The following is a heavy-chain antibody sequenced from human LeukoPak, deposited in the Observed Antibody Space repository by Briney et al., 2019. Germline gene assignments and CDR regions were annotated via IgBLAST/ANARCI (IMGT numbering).Heavy chain of an antibody. V-gene: IGHV4-59*01. CDR2: IYYSGST. Sequence: SETLSLTCTVSGGSISSYYWSWIRQPPGKGLEWIGYIYYSGSTNYNPSLKSRVTISVDTSKNQFSLKLSSVTAADTAVYYCARGLFDGSGSYYFDYWGQGTLVTVSS. CDR3: ARGLFDGSGSYYFDY. J-gene: IGHJ4*02. CDR1: GGSISSYY. D-gene: IGHD3-10*01.